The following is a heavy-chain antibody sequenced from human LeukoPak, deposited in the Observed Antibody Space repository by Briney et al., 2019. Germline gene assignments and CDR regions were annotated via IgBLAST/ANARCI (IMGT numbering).Heavy chain of an antibody. J-gene: IGHJ6*02. CDR3: ARDRYGSGSPYGMDV. Sequence: PSQTLSLTCAVSGGSISSGGYSWSWIRQPPGKGLEWMGYIYHSGSTYYNPSLKSRVTISVDRSKNQFSLKLSSVTAADTAVYYCARDRYGSGSPYGMDVWGQGTTVTVSS. D-gene: IGHD3-10*01. CDR1: GGSISSGGYS. CDR2: IYHSGST. V-gene: IGHV4-30-2*01.